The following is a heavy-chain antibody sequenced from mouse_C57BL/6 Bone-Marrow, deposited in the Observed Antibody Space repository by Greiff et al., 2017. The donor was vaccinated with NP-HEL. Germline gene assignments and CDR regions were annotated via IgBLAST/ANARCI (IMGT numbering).Heavy chain of an antibody. CDR2: ISDGGSYT. D-gene: IGHD2-2*01. J-gene: IGHJ3*01. CDR3: ARDRGGTMVTTEGFAY. CDR1: GFTFSSYA. V-gene: IGHV5-4*01. Sequence: EVQRVESGGGLVKPGGSLKLSCAASGFTFSSYAMSWVRQTPEKRLEWVATISDGGSYTYYPDNVKGRFTISRDNAKNNLYLQMSHLKSEDTAMYYCARDRGGTMVTTEGFAYWGQGTLVTVSA.